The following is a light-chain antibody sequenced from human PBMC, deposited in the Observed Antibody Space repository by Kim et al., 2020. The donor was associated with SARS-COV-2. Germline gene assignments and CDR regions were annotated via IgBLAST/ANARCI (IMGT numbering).Light chain of an antibody. Sequence: SYELTQPPSVSVSPGETATISCTGDNLQFKYVCWYQRTAGHSPVLVLYRDNKRPSGIPERFSGSNSGNTATLTISGTQAMDEADYYCQVWDNSLGVFGARTQLTVL. CDR1: NLQFKY. CDR2: RDN. CDR3: QVWDNSLGV. V-gene: IGLV3-1*01. J-gene: IGLJ2*01.